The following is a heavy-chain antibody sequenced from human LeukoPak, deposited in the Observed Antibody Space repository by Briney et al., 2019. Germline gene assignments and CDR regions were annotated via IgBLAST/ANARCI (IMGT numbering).Heavy chain of an antibody. CDR3: AREGVGGYDWAKAFDI. D-gene: IGHD5-12*01. CDR2: IIPIFGTA. V-gene: IGHV1-69*06. Sequence: ASVKVSCKASGYTFTGYYMHWVRQAPGQGLEWMGGIIPIFGTANYAQKFQGRVTIIADKSTSTAYMELSSLRSEDTAVYCCAREGVGGYDWAKAFDIWGQGTMVTVSS. CDR1: GYTFTGYY. J-gene: IGHJ3*02.